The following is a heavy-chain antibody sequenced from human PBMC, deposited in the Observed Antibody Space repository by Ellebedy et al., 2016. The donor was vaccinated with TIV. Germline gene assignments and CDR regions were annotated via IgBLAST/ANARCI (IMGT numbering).Heavy chain of an antibody. CDR3: ATDKVCFTFDI. CDR1: GFTFSASW. CDR2: INQDGRTT. J-gene: IGHJ3*02. Sequence: PGGSLRLSCAASGFTFSASWMTWVRHAPGQGLEWVANINQDGRTTNYVDSVKGRFTISRDNAKNSLYLQLNSLRVDDTAMYYCATDKVCFTFDIWGRGTMVTVSS. V-gene: IGHV3-7*01.